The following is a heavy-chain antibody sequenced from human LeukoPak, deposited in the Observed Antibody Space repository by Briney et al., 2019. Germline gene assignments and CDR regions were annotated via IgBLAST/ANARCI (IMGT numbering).Heavy chain of an antibody. CDR3: ARDNWKRQGYEAFAI. CDR2: ISAYNGNT. D-gene: IGHD1-20*01. J-gene: IGHJ3*02. Sequence: ASVKVSCKASGYTFTSYGISWVRQAPGPGLEWMGWISAYNGNTNYAQKLQGRVTMTTDTSTSTAYMELRSLRSDDTAVYYCARDNWKRQGYEAFAIWGQGTMVTVSS. V-gene: IGHV1-18*04. CDR1: GYTFTSYG.